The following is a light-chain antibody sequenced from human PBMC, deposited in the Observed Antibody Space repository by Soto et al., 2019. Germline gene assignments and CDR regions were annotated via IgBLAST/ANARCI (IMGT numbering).Light chain of an antibody. CDR3: QQSYSVIT. Sequence: EIVLTQSPGTLSLSPGERATLSCRASQSVSSSYLAWYQQKPGQAPRLLIYGASSRATGIPDRFSGSGSGTDFTLTISSLQPEDFATYYCQQSYSVITFGQGTRLEIK. CDR2: GAS. CDR1: QSVSSSY. V-gene: IGKV3-20*01. J-gene: IGKJ5*01.